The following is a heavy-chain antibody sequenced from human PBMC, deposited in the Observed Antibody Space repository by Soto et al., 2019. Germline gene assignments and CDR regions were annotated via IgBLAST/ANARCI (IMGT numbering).Heavy chain of an antibody. V-gene: IGHV3-33*02. CDR1: GLTFSSYG. Sequence: GGSLRLSCAASGLTFSSYGMHWVRQAPGKGLEWVAGIWYDGSKKYFPDSVKGRFTISRDNSTNTLFLEMNSLRSEDTAVYYCAKVRRAWSGYYDAFDLWGQGTKVTVSS. CDR2: IWYDGSKK. CDR3: AKVRRAWSGYYDAFDL. J-gene: IGHJ3*01. D-gene: IGHD3-3*01.